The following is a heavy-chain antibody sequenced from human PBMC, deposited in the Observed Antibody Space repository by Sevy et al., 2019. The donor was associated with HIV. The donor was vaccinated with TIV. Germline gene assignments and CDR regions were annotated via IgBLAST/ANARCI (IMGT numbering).Heavy chain of an antibody. CDR3: TRVRGLLGWFDS. Sequence: GGSLRLSCAASGFSVSDTYMSWVRQAPGKGLEWVSVISYDGSRTSYADSVKGRFTISRDNSKNTLFLQMNSLRAEDTAVYYCTRVRGLLGWFDSWGQGTLVTVSS. CDR2: ISYDGSRT. J-gene: IGHJ5*01. V-gene: IGHV3-30*04. CDR1: GFSVSDTY. D-gene: IGHD3-10*01.